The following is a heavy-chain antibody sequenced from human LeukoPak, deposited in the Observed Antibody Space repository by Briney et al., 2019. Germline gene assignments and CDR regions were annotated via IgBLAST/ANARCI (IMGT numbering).Heavy chain of an antibody. CDR3: AKDWGQRGVGATLGH. J-gene: IGHJ4*02. V-gene: IGHV3-30-3*01. D-gene: IGHD1-26*01. CDR2: ISYDGSNK. Sequence: GGSLRLSCAASGFTFSGHAMVWVRQAPGKGLEWVSFISYDGSNKVYADSVMGRFTISRDNSRNTVDLQVNSMRDEDTGVYYCAKDWGQRGVGATLGHWGQGTLVIVSS. CDR1: GFTFSGHA.